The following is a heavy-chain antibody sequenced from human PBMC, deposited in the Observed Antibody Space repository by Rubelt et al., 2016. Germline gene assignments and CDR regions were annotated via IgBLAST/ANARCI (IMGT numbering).Heavy chain of an antibody. CDR1: GFTFSTFG. D-gene: IGHD2-21*01. J-gene: IGHJ5*02. Sequence: EVQLVQSGGGLVQPGGSLRLSCAASGFTFSTFGISWVRQAPGKGPEWVSAISGGGDSAQYAASVRGRFTISRDNAKNSLFLQMSSLRAEDTAVEYCARGPFTVINLWGQGTLVTVSS. CDR2: ISGGGDSA. CDR3: ARGPFTVINL. V-gene: IGHV3-23*04.